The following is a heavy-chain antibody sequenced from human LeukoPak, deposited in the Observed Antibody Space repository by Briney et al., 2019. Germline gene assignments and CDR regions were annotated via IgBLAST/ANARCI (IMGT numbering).Heavy chain of an antibody. CDR2: MSPNSGYT. Sequence: ASVKVSCKASGYTFTSYDINWVRQATGQGLEWMGWMSPNSGYTGYAQKFQGRVTITRNTSITTAYMELSSLRFEDTAVYYCARGRDGYNFGYFDLWGRGTLVTVSS. D-gene: IGHD5-24*01. V-gene: IGHV1-8*03. CDR1: GYTFTSYD. J-gene: IGHJ2*01. CDR3: ARGRDGYNFGYFDL.